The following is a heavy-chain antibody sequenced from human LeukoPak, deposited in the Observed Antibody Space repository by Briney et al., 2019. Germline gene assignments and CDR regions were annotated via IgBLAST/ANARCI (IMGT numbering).Heavy chain of an antibody. J-gene: IGHJ4*02. D-gene: IGHD2-21*02. V-gene: IGHV5-51*01. CDR1: GCGFTSYW. CDR3: ARRGRSGDPRPASGDY. Sequence: GGALQISFKGAGCGFTSYWIGWVRPMPGKGMEGMGIIYPGHSDTRYSPSFQGQVTISADKSISTAYLQWSSLKASDTAMYYCARRGRSGDPRPASGDYWGQGTLVTVSS. CDR2: IYPGHSDT.